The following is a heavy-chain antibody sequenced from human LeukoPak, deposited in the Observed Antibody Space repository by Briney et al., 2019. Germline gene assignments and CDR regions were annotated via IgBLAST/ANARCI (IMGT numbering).Heavy chain of an antibody. CDR2: IIPIFGTA. J-gene: IGHJ4*02. CDR3: ASGVEDYYGSGSYYHLDY. V-gene: IGHV1-69*05. Sequence: SVKVSCKASGGTFSSYAISWVRQAPGQGLEWMGGIIPIFGTANYAQKFQGRVTITTDESTSTAYMELGSLRSEDTAVYYCASGVEDYYGSGSYYHLDYWGQGTLVTVSS. D-gene: IGHD3-10*01. CDR1: GGTFSSYA.